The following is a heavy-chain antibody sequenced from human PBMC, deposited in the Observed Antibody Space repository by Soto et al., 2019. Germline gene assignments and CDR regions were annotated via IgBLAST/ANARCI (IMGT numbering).Heavy chain of an antibody. CDR3: AIPHHMDSSAWYN. V-gene: IGHV5-51*01. D-gene: IGHD6-19*01. CDR2: IYPGDSDT. J-gene: IGHJ4*02. CDR1: GYSFTNYW. Sequence: PGESLKISCKASGYSFTNYWIGWVRQMPGKCLKWMGTIYPGDSDTRYSPSFQGQVTFSVDKSINTAYLHWASLKASDTAIYYCAIPHHMDSSAWYNWGQGTRVTVSP.